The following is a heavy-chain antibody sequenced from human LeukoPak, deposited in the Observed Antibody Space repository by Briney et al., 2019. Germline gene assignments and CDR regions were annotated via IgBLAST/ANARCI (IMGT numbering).Heavy chain of an antibody. CDR1: GGSFNSGSYY. CDR2: IYYTGIT. CDR3: ATSQCGSDCYLAGDY. V-gene: IGHV4-61*01. Sequence: SETLSLTCAVSGGSFNSGSYYWSLIRQHPGKGLEWIGYIYYTGITNYNPSLKSRVTISVDTSKNQFSLNLNSVTAADTAVYYCATSQCGSDCYLAGDYWGQGTLVTVSS. D-gene: IGHD2-21*02. J-gene: IGHJ4*02.